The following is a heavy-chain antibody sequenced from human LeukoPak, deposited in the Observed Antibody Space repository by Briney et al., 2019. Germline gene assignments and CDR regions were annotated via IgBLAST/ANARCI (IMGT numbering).Heavy chain of an antibody. Sequence: ASVKVSCTASGYTFTSYGISWVRQAPGQRLEWMGWISPNNGNTHYAQGVKGRVTMTTDTSRSTAYMELRSLRSDDTAVYYCTRVRNSNNWWGAFDIWGQGTMVTVSS. D-gene: IGHD1-1*01. V-gene: IGHV1-18*01. J-gene: IGHJ3*02. CDR3: TRVRNSNNWWGAFDI. CDR1: GYTFTSYG. CDR2: ISPNNGNT.